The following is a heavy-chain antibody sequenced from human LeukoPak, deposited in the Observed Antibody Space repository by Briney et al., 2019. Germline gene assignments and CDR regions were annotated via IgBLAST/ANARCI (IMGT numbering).Heavy chain of an antibody. D-gene: IGHD6-6*01. CDR1: GFTFSSYS. Sequence: GGSLRLSCAASGFTFSSYSMNWVRQAPGKGLEWVSSISSSSSYIYYADSVKGRFTISRDNAKNSLYLQMNSLRAEDTAVYYCARDLSLSIAAHLFFGYWGQGTLVTVSS. CDR3: ARDLSLSIAAHLFFGY. V-gene: IGHV3-21*01. J-gene: IGHJ4*02. CDR2: ISSSSSYI.